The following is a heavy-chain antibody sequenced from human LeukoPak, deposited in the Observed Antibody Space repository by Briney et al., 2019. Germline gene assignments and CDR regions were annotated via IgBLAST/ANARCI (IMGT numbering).Heavy chain of an antibody. D-gene: IGHD3-22*01. J-gene: IGHJ5*02. V-gene: IGHV4-30-4*01. CDR2: MYYSGST. Sequence: SETLSLTCTVSGGSISSGDYYWSWIRHPPGKGLEWIAYMYYSGSTYYNPSLKSRVTMSADTSKNQLSLKLSSVTAADTAVYYCARPYYYDSRIDPWGQGILVTVSS. CDR1: GGSISSGDYY. CDR3: ARPYYYDSRIDP.